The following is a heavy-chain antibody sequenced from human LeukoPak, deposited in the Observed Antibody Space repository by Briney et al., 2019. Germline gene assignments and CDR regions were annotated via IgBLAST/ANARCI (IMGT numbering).Heavy chain of an antibody. D-gene: IGHD2-2*01. CDR2: IRYDGSNK. CDR1: GFTFSSYG. Sequence: GGSLRLSCAASGFTFSSYGMHWVRQAPGKGLEWVAFIRYDGSNKYYADSVKGRFTISRDNSKNTLYLQMNSLRAEDTAVYYCARTRGGIVVVPAAMRDFDYWGQGTLVTVSS. V-gene: IGHV3-30*02. CDR3: ARTRGGIVVVPAAMRDFDY. J-gene: IGHJ4*02.